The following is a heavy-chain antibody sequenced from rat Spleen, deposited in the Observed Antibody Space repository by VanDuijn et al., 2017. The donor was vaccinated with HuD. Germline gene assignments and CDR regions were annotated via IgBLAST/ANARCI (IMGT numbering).Heavy chain of an antibody. Sequence: QVQLKESGPGLVQPSQTLSLTCTVSGFSLTSHHVHWVRQPPGKGLEWVGIMWRDGTISYNSTLESRPSISRDTSKSQVFLRMSSLQTEDTATYYCARDFGGYGGYVMDAWGQGTSVTVSS. J-gene: IGHJ4*01. CDR2: MWRDGTI. CDR3: ARDFGGYGGYVMDA. CDR1: GFSLTSHH. V-gene: IGHV2-32*01. D-gene: IGHD1-12*03.